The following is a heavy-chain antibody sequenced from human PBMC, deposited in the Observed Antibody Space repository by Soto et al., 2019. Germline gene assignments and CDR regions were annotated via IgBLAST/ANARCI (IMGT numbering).Heavy chain of an antibody. D-gene: IGHD2-21*02. CDR3: ARGGLSDYFDY. J-gene: IGHJ4*02. CDR1: GFTFNSYG. V-gene: IGHV3-33*01. CDR2: IWYDGSNI. Sequence: QVQLVESGGGVVQPGRSLRLSSAASGFTFNSYGMHWVRQAPGKGLEWVAVIWYDGSNIYYADSVKGRFTISRDNSKNTLYLQMNSLRAEDTAVYYCARGGLSDYFDYWGQGTLVTVSS.